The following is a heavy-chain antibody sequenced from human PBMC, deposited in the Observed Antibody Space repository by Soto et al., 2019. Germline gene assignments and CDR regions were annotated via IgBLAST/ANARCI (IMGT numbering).Heavy chain of an antibody. Sequence: GASVKVSCKASGYNFIANSIHWMRQAPGQRPEWMGWINGGDAHTEFSKKFQGRVTMSLDTSKNQFSLTLRSVTAADTAVYYCARHEAGWYFDSWGQGTLVTVSS. CDR1: GYNFIANS. V-gene: IGHV1-3*01. CDR3: ARHEAGWYFDS. J-gene: IGHJ4*02. D-gene: IGHD6-25*01. CDR2: INGGDAHT.